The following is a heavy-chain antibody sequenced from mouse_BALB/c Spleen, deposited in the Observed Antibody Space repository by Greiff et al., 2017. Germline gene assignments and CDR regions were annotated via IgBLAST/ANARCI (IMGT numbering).Heavy chain of an antibody. V-gene: IGHV5-17*02. D-gene: IGHD2-4*01. J-gene: IGHJ2*01. CDR3: ARGYDYDY. CDR2: ISSGSSTI. CDR1: GFTFSSFG. Sequence: DVMLVESGGGLVQPGGSRKLSCAASGFTFSSFGMHWVRQAPEKGLEWVAYISSGSSTIYYADTVKGRFTISRDNPKNTLFLQMTSLRSEDTAMYYCARGYDYDYWGQGTTLTVSS.